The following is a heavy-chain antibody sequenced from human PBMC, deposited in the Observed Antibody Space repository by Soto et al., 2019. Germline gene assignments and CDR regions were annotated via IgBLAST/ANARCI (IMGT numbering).Heavy chain of an antibody. Sequence: QVQLVQSGAEVKKPGSSVKVSCKASGGTFSSYAISWVRQAPGQGLEWMGGIIPIFGTANYAQKFQGRVTITADESTSTAYMGLSSLRSEDTAVYYCAIKSYSGSYYPFDFWGQGTLVTVSS. V-gene: IGHV1-69*01. CDR3: AIKSYSGSYYPFDF. CDR1: GGTFSSYA. CDR2: IIPIFGTA. D-gene: IGHD1-26*01. J-gene: IGHJ4*02.